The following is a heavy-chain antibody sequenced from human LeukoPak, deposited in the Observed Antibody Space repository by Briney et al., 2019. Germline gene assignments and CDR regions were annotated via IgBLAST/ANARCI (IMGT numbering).Heavy chain of an antibody. Sequence: SETLSLTCTVSGGSISSYYWSWIRQPPGKGLEWIGYIYYSGSTNYNPSLKSRVTISVDTSKNQFSLKLSSVTAADTAVYYCARGLGPCSPDAVVSKCAFDIWGQGTMVTVSS. V-gene: IGHV4-59*12. D-gene: IGHD2-8*02. CDR2: IYYSGST. J-gene: IGHJ3*02. CDR3: ARGLGPCSPDAVVSKCAFDI. CDR1: GGSISSYY.